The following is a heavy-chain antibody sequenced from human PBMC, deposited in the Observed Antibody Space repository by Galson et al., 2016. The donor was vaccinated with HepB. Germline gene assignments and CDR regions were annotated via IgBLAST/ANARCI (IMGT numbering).Heavy chain of an antibody. V-gene: IGHV4-31*03. CDR2: IYHSGNT. CDR3: ARVKVSTDVFHWFDP. Sequence: LSLTCTVSGDSITRGGYYWSRLRQIPGKGLEWIGYIYHSGNTYYNPSLESRLTMSVDTSKNQFSLNLTSVTAADTATYYCARVKVSTDVFHWFDPWGQGTLVTVSS. J-gene: IGHJ5*02. D-gene: IGHD1-1*01. CDR1: GDSITRGGYY.